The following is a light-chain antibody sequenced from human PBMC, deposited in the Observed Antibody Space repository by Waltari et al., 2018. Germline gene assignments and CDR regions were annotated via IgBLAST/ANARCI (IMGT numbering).Light chain of an antibody. CDR2: YVS. J-gene: IGLJ2*01. CDR1: SRDCGGYNY. CDR3: CSYAGSYTLV. Sequence: QSALTQPRSVSGSPGQSVPISCTGTSRDCGGYNYVSRYQQHPGKAPKLMIYYVSKRPSWVPDRFSGSKSGNTASLTISGLQAEDEADYYCCSYAGSYTLVFGGGTKLTVL. V-gene: IGLV2-11*01.